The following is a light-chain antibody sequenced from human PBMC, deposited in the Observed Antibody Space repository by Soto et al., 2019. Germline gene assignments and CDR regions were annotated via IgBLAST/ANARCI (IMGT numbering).Light chain of an antibody. CDR3: QQYASSSST. J-gene: IGKJ2*01. CDR2: GAS. V-gene: IGKV3-20*01. Sequence: EIVLTQSPGTLSLSPGERATLSCRASQSVSSSYLAWYQQKPGQAPRLLIYGASSRATGIPDRFSGSGSGTDFTLTISRLEPEDFAVYYCQQYASSSSTFGQGTIVDIK. CDR1: QSVSSSY.